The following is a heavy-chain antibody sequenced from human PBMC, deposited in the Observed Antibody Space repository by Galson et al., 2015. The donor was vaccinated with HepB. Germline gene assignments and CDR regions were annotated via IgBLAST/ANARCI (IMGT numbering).Heavy chain of an antibody. CDR3: ARETIYGSGPGHAFDI. CDR2: ISSSSSYI. J-gene: IGHJ3*02. V-gene: IGHV3-21*01. CDR1: GFTFSSYS. Sequence: SLRLSCAASGFTFSSYSMNWVRQAPGKGLEWVSSISSSSSYIYYADSVKGRFTISRDNAKNSLYLQMNSLRAEDTAVYYCARETIYGSGPGHAFDIWGQGTMVTVSS. D-gene: IGHD3-10*01.